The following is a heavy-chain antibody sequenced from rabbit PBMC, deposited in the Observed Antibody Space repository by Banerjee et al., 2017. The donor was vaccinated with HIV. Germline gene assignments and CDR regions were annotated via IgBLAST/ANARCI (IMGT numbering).Heavy chain of an antibody. J-gene: IGHJ4*01. CDR2: IDAGSSGTT. CDR3: AREGYGDGTGDYDL. Sequence: QEQLVGSGGGLVKPEGLLTLTCKASGFDFSSYYYMCWVRQAPGKGLEWIACIDAGSSGTTYYASWAKGRFTISKTSSTTVTLQMTSLTAADTATYFCAREGYGDGTGDYDLWGQGTLVTVS. CDR1: GFDFSSYYY. V-gene: IGHV1S45*01. D-gene: IGHD7-1*01.